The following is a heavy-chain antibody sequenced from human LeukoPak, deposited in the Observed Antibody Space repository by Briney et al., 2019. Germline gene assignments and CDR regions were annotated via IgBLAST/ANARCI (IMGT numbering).Heavy chain of an antibody. J-gene: IGHJ4*02. CDR1: GGSISSSNW. D-gene: IGHD4-17*01. Sequence: SETLSLTCAVSGGSISSSNWWSWVRQPPGKWLEWIGRIYYSGSTYYNPSLKSRATISVDTSKNQFSLKLSSVTAPDTAVYSCARLPTVSFFDYWGKGTLVTVSS. V-gene: IGHV4-4*02. CDR3: ARLPTVSFFDY. CDR2: IYYSGST.